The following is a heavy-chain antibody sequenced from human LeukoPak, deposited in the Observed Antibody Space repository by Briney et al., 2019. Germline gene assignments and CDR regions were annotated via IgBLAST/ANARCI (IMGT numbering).Heavy chain of an antibody. D-gene: IGHD2-15*01. CDR2: ISNSSGSI. V-gene: IGHV3-48*01. J-gene: IGHJ4*02. CDR1: GFTFSSSG. Sequence: PGGSLRLSCAASGFTFSSSGMSWVRQAPGKGLEWVSDISNSSGSIYYADSVKGRFTISRDNAKNSLCLQMNSLRAEDTAVYYCERGCSGWCGYYFDYWGQGTLVTVSS. CDR3: ERGCSGWCGYYFDY.